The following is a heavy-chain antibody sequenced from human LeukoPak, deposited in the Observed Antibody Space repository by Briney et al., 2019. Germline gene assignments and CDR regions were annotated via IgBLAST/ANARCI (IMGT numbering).Heavy chain of an antibody. CDR1: GFTFSSYA. D-gene: IGHD3-10*01. J-gene: IGHJ4*02. Sequence: GGSLRLSCAASGFTFSSYAMSWVRQSPTKGLEWVANIKQDGSERYYVDSVKGRFTISRDNAKNSLSLQMNNLRVEDTAVYYCARAGSHWHYVYWGQGTVVTVSS. CDR2: IKQDGSER. V-gene: IGHV3-7*01. CDR3: ARAGSHWHYVY.